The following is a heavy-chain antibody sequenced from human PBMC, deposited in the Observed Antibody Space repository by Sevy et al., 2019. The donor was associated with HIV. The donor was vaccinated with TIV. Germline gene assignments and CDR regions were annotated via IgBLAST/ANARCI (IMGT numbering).Heavy chain of an antibody. Sequence: GGSLRLSCAASGFTFSSYWINWVRQAPGEGLEWVANINKGGNQKHYMDSVKGRFTISRDNAENAMYLQMKSLRVEDTAVYYCARGPSGAAAGRFDSWGQGTLVTVSS. J-gene: IGHJ4*02. CDR3: ARGPSGAAAGRFDS. V-gene: IGHV3-7*01. CDR2: INKGGNQK. D-gene: IGHD6-13*01. CDR1: GFTFSSYW.